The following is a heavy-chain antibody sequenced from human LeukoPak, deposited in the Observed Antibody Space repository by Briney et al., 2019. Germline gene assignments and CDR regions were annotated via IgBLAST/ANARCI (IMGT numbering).Heavy chain of an antibody. CDR2: INHSGST. Sequence: SETLSLTCAVYGGSFSGYYWSWIRQPPGKGLERIGEINHSGSTNYNPSLKSRVTISVDTSKNQFSLKLSSVTAADTAVYYCARRRGYVWGSYRHDYWGQGTLVTVSS. D-gene: IGHD3-16*02. J-gene: IGHJ4*02. V-gene: IGHV4-34*01. CDR1: GGSFSGYY. CDR3: ARRRGYVWGSYRHDY.